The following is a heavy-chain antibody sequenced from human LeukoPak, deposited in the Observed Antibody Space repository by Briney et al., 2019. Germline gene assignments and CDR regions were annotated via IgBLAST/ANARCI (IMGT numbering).Heavy chain of an antibody. CDR2: IYYSGST. J-gene: IGHJ3*02. V-gene: IGHV4-59*08. CDR1: GGSISSYY. D-gene: IGHD2-21*02. Sequence: PSETLSLTCTVSGGSISSYYWSWIRQPPGKGLEWIGYIYYSGSTNYNPSLKSRVTISVDTSKNQFSLKLSSATAADTAVYYCARHVRAVVTGGAFDIWGQGTMVTVSS. CDR3: ARHVRAVVTGGAFDI.